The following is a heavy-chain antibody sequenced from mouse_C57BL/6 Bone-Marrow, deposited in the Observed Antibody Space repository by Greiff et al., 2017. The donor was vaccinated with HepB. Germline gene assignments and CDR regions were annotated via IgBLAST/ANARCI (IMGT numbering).Heavy chain of an antibody. CDR2: IFPGSGST. D-gene: IGHD1-1*02. CDR1: GYTFTDYY. V-gene: IGHV1-75*01. Sequence: VHLVESGPELVKPGASVKISCKASGYTFTDYYINWVKQRPGQGLEWIGWIFPGSGSTYYNEKFKGKATLTVDKSSSTAYMLLSSLTSEDSAVYLCARWGGDSYWFAYWGQGTLVTVSA. J-gene: IGHJ3*01. CDR3: ARWGGDSYWFAY.